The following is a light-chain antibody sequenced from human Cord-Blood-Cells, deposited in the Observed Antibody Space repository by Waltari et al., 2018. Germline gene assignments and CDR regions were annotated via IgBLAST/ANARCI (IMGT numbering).Light chain of an antibody. CDR2: EGS. J-gene: IGLJ1*01. CDR1: SSDVGSYNF. V-gene: IGLV2-23*01. CDR3: CSYAGSSTFYV. Sequence: QSALPQPASVSGSPGQSITISCSATSSDVGSYNFVSWYHQHPGKAPKLMIYEGSKRPSGVSNRFSGSKSGNTASLTISGLQAEDEADYYCCSYAGSSTFYVFGTGTKVTVL.